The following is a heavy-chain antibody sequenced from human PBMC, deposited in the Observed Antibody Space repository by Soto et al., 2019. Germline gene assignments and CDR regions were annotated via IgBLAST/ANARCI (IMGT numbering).Heavy chain of an antibody. J-gene: IGHJ6*02. V-gene: IGHV3-21*01. CDR3: ARDQASSWGGMDV. Sequence: EVQLVESGGGLVKPGGSLRLSCAASGFTFSSYSMNWVRQAPGKGLEWVSSISSSSSYIYYADSVKGRFTISRDNAKNSLYLQMNSLRAEDTAVYYCARDQASSWGGMDVWGQGTTVTVSS. CDR2: ISSSSSYI. D-gene: IGHD6-13*01. CDR1: GFTFSSYS.